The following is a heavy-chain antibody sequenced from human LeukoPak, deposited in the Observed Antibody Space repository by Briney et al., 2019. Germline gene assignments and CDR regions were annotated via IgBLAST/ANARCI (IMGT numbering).Heavy chain of an antibody. Sequence: SETLSLTCTVSGGSISSYYWSWIRQSPGKGLEWIGEINHSGSTNYNPSLKSRVTISVDTSKNQFSLNLSSVTAADTAVYYCARRKNGYDSSGYRRGWFDPWGQGTLVTVSS. CDR2: INHSGST. D-gene: IGHD3-22*01. CDR1: GGSISSYY. CDR3: ARRKNGYDSSGYRRGWFDP. J-gene: IGHJ5*02. V-gene: IGHV4-34*01.